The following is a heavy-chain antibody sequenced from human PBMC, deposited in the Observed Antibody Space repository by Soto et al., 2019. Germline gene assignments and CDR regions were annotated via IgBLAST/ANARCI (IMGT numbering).Heavy chain of an antibody. CDR2: ISYDGSNK. V-gene: IGHV3-30-3*01. J-gene: IGHJ6*02. Sequence: GGSLRLSCAASGFTFSSYAMHWVRQAPGKGLEWVAVISYDGSNKYYADSVKGRFTISRDNSKNTLYLQMNSLRAEDTAVYYCARGYSSSWYIYYYYYGMDVWGQGTTVTVSS. CDR1: GFTFSSYA. CDR3: ARGYSSSWYIYYYYYGMDV. D-gene: IGHD6-13*01.